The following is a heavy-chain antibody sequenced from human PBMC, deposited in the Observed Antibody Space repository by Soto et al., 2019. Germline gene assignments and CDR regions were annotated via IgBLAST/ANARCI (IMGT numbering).Heavy chain of an antibody. CDR2: ITHGGST. CDR3: ARGRLFLTTSGLAITYFDY. D-gene: IGHD3-3*01. Sequence: SETLSLTCAVYSGSFSGYYYSWIRQSPGKGLEWIGEITHGGSTTYSPSLKSRVTMSLDTSKNQFSLNMTSMTAADTAVYYCARGRLFLTTSGLAITYFDYWGQGTLVT. CDR1: SGSFSGYY. J-gene: IGHJ4*02. V-gene: IGHV4-34*01.